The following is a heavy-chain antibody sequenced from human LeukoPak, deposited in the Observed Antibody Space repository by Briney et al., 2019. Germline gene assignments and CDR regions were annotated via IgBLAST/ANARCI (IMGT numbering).Heavy chain of an antibody. CDR3: AVQYYFDY. Sequence: SETLSLTCAVSGYSISSGYYWGWIRQPPGKGLEWIGSIYHSGSTYYNPSLKSRVTISVDTSKNQFSLKLSSVTAADTAVYYCAVQYYFDYWGQGTLVTVSS. J-gene: IGHJ4*02. CDR1: GYSISSGYY. CDR2: IYHSGST. V-gene: IGHV4-38-2*01.